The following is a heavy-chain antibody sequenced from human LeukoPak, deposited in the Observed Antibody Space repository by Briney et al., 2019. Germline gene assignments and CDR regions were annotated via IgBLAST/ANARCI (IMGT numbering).Heavy chain of an antibody. D-gene: IGHD1-14*01. V-gene: IGHV3-7*01. Sequence: PGGSLRLSCAASGLTFSSYWMSWVRQTPGKGLEWVANLNQDGREKHYVDSAKGRFTISRDNAKNSLYLQMNSLRGEDTAVYYCAKLTRGYYYYMDVWGKGTTVTVSS. CDR3: AKLTRGYYYYMDV. CDR1: GLTFSSYW. J-gene: IGHJ6*03. CDR2: LNQDGREK.